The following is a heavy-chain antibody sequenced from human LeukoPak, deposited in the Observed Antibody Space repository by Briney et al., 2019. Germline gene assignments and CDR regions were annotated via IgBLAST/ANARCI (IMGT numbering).Heavy chain of an antibody. D-gene: IGHD2-8*02. V-gene: IGHV1-2*02. CDR3: ASEAFCAGGSCNVQRVAS. CDR1: GYSFTAYY. J-gene: IGHJ4*02. CDR2: IDTNTGAT. Sequence: ASVKVSCKASGYSFTAYYIHWVRQAPGQGLEWMGWIDTNTGATKYAQKFQGRVTITRDTSTGTAYMELSSLISGDTALYYCASEAFCAGGSCNVQRVASWGPGTLVTVSS.